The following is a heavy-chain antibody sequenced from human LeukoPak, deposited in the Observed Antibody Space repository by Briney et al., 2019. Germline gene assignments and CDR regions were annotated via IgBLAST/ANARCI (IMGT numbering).Heavy chain of an antibody. Sequence: GGSLRLSCAVSGFTFSGFSMSWVRQAPGKGLEWVAKMNEYGSEIFYVDSVTGRFTISRDNAKNSLYLQMNRLRAEDTAVYYCARPRGCGSSRCNNFDYWGQGTLVTVSS. CDR2: MNEYGSEI. J-gene: IGHJ4*02. CDR1: GFTFSGFS. V-gene: IGHV3-7*01. D-gene: IGHD2-2*01. CDR3: ARPRGCGSSRCNNFDY.